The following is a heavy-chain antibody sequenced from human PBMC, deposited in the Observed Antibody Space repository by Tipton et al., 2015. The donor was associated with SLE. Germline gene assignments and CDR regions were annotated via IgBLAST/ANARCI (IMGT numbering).Heavy chain of an antibody. CDR2: IYHSGNT. V-gene: IGHV4-4*08. CDR3: ARDFRAVAGRFFYYYMDV. CDR1: GGSIRNYS. J-gene: IGHJ6*03. Sequence: TLSLTCTVSGGSIRNYSWSWIRQPPGKGLEWIGSIYHSGNTYSNPSLKSRVTISVDTSKNQFSLKMSSVTAADTGVYYCARDFRAVAGRFFYYYMDVWGKGTTVTV. D-gene: IGHD6-13*01.